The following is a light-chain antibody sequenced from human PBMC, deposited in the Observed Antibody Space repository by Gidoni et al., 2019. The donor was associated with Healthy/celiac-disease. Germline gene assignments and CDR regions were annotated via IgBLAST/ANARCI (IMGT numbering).Light chain of an antibody. J-gene: IGLJ2*01. CDR3: CSYAGSVV. CDR2: EVS. Sequence: QSALTQPASVSGSPGQSITISCTGTRSDVGSYHLFSWYQQHPGKAPKLMIYEVSKRPSGVSNRFSGSKSGNTASLTISGLQAEDEADYYCCSYAGSVVFGGGTKLTVL. CDR1: RSDVGSYHL. V-gene: IGLV2-23*02.